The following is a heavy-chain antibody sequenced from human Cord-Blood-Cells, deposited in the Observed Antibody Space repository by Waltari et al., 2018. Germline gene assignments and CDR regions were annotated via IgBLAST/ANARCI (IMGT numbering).Heavy chain of an antibody. J-gene: IGHJ3*02. Sequence: EVQLVESGGGLIQPGGSLRLSCAAPGFTVSSNYMSWVHQAPGKGLEGVSVSYGGGSTYYADSVKGRFTISRDNSKNTLYLQMNSLRAEDTAVYYCARGTVFAFDIWGQGTMVTVSS. CDR3: ARGTVFAFDI. D-gene: IGHD4-17*01. CDR2: SYGGGST. V-gene: IGHV3-53*01. CDR1: GFTVSSNY.